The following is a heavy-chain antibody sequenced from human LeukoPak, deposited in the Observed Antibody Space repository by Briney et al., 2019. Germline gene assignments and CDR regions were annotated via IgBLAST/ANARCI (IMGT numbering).Heavy chain of an antibody. Sequence: SETLSLTSTVSGGSISSSSYYSGWIRQPPGKGLKWIGSIYYSGSTYNNPSLKRRVTISVDTSNNQFTLKLTSVTAADTAVYYCARPVARLQSSEGDFDNWGQGTLVTVSS. D-gene: IGHD4-11*01. CDR1: GGSISSSSYY. V-gene: IGHV4-39*01. CDR3: ARPVARLQSSEGDFDN. J-gene: IGHJ4*02. CDR2: IYYSGST.